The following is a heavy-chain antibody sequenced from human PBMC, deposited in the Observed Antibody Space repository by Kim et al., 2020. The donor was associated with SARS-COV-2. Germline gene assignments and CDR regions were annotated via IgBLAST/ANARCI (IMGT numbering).Heavy chain of an antibody. Sequence: SETLSLTCTVSGGSISSGGYYWSWIRQHPGKGLEWIGYIYYSGSTYYNPSLKSRVTISVDTSKNQFSLKLSSVTAADTAVYYCARDDSSGYGCFDYWGQGTLVTVSS. V-gene: IGHV4-31*03. J-gene: IGHJ4*02. CDR3: ARDDSSGYGCFDY. CDR2: IYYSGST. CDR1: GGSISSGGYY. D-gene: IGHD3-22*01.